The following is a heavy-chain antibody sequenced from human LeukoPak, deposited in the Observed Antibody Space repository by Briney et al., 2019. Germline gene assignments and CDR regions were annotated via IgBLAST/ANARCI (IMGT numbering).Heavy chain of an antibody. CDR3: ARYHDYGDYIHP. J-gene: IGHJ5*02. D-gene: IGHD4-17*01. CDR2: IYYSGST. Sequence: SETLSLTCTVSGGSISSSSYYWGWIRQPPGKGLEWIGSIYYSGSTYYNPSLKSRVTISVDTSKNQFSLKLSSVTAADTAVYYCARYHDYGDYIHPWGQGTLVTVSS. V-gene: IGHV4-39*07. CDR1: GGSISSSSYY.